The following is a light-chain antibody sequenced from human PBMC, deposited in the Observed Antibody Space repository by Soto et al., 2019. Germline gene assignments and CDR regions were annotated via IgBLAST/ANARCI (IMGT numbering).Light chain of an antibody. J-gene: IGLJ3*02. CDR2: TTN. V-gene: IGLV1-44*01. CDR1: RSNIGSKT. CDR3: YSYAGTYTWV. Sequence: QSVLTQPPSASGTPGQSVTISCSGSRSNIGSKTLNWYQLVPGSAPKLLIYTTNQRPSGVPDRFSGSKSGNTASLTISGLQAEDESDYYCYSYAGTYTWVFGGGTKVTVL.